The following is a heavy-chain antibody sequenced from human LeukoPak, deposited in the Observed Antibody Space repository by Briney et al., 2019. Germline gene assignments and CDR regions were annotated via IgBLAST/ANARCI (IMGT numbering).Heavy chain of an antibody. Sequence: PGGSLRLSCAASGFSVNTNCMTWVRQAPGKGLEWVSVLYSGGGAYYADSVKDRFTISRDYSQNTLLLQMNSLRAEDTAVYYCARDSRRGYDSSGYNFDYWGQGTLVTVSS. CDR1: GFSVNTNC. CDR3: ARDSRRGYDSSGYNFDY. J-gene: IGHJ4*02. CDR2: LYSGGGA. V-gene: IGHV3-66*01. D-gene: IGHD3-22*01.